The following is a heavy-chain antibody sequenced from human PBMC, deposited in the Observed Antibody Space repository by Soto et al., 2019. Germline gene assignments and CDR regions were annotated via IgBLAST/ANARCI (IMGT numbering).Heavy chain of an antibody. J-gene: IGHJ4*02. CDR2: ISGSGGST. D-gene: IGHD3-3*01. CDR1: GFTFSSYA. V-gene: IGHV3-23*01. CDR3: AKGVRTRDFWSGYLGDSDY. Sequence: HPGGSLRLSCAASGFTFSSYAMSWVRQAPGKGLEWVSAISGSGGSTYYADSVKGRFTISRDNSKNTLYLQMNSLRAEDTAVYYCAKGVRTRDFWSGYLGDSDYWGQGTLVTVSS.